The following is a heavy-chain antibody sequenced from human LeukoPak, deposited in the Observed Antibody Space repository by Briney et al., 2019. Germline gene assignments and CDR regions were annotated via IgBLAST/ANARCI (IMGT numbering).Heavy chain of an antibody. J-gene: IGHJ4*02. D-gene: IGHD2-2*01. Sequence: PGGSLRLSCAASGFTFSSYSMNWVRQAPGKGLEWVSYISSSSSAIYYADSVKGRFTISRDISKNTLYLQINSLRAEDTAFYYCARSPPASPFDYWGQGTLVTVSS. CDR2: ISSSSSAI. V-gene: IGHV3-48*01. CDR3: ARSPPASPFDY. CDR1: GFTFSSYS.